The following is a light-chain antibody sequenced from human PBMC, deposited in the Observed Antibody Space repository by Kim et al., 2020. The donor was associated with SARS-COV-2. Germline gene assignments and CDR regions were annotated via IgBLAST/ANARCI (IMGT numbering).Light chain of an antibody. CDR3: QQFYNWPPIT. V-gene: IGKV3-15*01. CDR2: GAS. J-gene: IGKJ5*01. Sequence: SRGERATLSGRASQSVSSKLAWYQKKPGQAPRLLLYGASTRATGIPARFSGSGSGTEFTLTISSLQPEDVAVYYCQQFYNWPPITFGQGTRLEIK. CDR1: QSVSSK.